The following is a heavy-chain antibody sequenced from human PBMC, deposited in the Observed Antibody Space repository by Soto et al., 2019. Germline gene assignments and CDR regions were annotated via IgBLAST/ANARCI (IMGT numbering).Heavy chain of an antibody. V-gene: IGHV1-69*13. CDR3: ARDTQQDSNGYYLEWFDP. J-gene: IGHJ5*02. CDR2: IIPISETA. CDR1: GGSFTSYG. Sequence: SVKVSCKXSGGSFTSYGISWVRQAPGQGLEWMGGIIPISETAIYAQKFQGRVTITADESTSTAYMELSRLRSEDTAVYYCARDTQQDSNGYYLEWFDPWG. D-gene: IGHD3-22*01.